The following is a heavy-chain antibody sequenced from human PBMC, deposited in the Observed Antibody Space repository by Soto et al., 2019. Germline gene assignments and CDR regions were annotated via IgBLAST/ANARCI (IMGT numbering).Heavy chain of an antibody. V-gene: IGHV1-69-2*01. Sequence: EVQLLQSGAEVKRPGTTFKISCEVSGYTFTDYYIYWVQQAPGKGLEWVGLVDPEDGETKYAEKFQGRVTITADTSTDTAYMALSSLRSEDTAVYYCATGRYCSTNGCFSGTAYWGQGTLVTVSS. D-gene: IGHD2-8*01. CDR2: VDPEDGET. J-gene: IGHJ4*02. CDR1: GYTFTDYY. CDR3: ATGRYCSTNGCFSGTAY.